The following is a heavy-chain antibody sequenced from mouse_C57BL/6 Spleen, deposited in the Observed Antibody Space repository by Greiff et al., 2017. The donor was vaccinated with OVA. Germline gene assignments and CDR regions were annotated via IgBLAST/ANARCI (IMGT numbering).Heavy chain of an antibody. J-gene: IGHJ3*01. D-gene: IGHD1-1*01. CDR2: IDPENGDT. CDR1: GFNIKDDY. V-gene: IGHV14-4*01. Sequence: EVQLQQSGAELVRPGASVKLSCTASGFNIKDDYMHWVKQRPEQGLEWIGWIDPENGDTEYASKFHSKATITADTSSNTAYLQLSSLTSEDTAVYYCTTDSSYYGSRAWFAYWGQGTLVTVSA. CDR3: TTDSSYYGSRAWFAY.